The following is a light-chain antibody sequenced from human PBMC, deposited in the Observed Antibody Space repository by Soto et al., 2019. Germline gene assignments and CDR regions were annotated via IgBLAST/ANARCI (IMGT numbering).Light chain of an antibody. J-gene: IGLJ3*02. V-gene: IGLV1-44*01. CDR3: AAWDDSLNGWV. CDR1: SSNIGSNI. Sequence: QSVLTQPPSASGTAGQRVTISCSGSSSNIGSNIVNWYQHLPGTAPKLLIYSNFQRPSGVPDRFSGSKSGTSASLAISGLQSEDEADYYCAAWDDSLNGWVFGGGTKLTVL. CDR2: SNF.